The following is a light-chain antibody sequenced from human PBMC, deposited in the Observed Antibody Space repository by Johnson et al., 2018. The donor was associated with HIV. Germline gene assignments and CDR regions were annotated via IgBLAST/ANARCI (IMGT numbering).Light chain of an antibody. CDR3: GTWDSSLSAYV. CDR2: ENN. Sequence: QSVLTQPPSVSAAPGQKVTFSCSGSSSNIGENFVSWYQHLPGTAPKLLIYENNKRPSGIPDRFSGSKSGTSATLGITGLQTGDEADYYCGTWDSSLSAYVFGNGTKVNVL. CDR1: SSNIGENF. V-gene: IGLV1-51*02. J-gene: IGLJ1*01.